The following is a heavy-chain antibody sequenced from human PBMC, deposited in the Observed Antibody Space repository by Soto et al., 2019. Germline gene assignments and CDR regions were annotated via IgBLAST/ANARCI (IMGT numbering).Heavy chain of an antibody. J-gene: IGHJ6*02. CDR3: ARGGGNWNYYYYYCMDV. CDR2: ISSSSSTI. CDR1: GFTFSSYS. D-gene: IGHD1-1*01. Sequence: PGGSLRLSCAASGFTFSSYSMNWVRQAPGKGLEWVSYISSSSSTIYYADSVKGRFTISRDNAKNSLYLQMNSLRDEDTAVYYCARGGGNWNYYYYYCMDVWGQGTTVTVPS. V-gene: IGHV3-48*02.